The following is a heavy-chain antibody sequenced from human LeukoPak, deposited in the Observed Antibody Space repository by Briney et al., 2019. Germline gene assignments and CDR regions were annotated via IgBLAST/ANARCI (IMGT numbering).Heavy chain of an antibody. CDR2: ISSSSTYI. CDR3: AREGTITAFDY. D-gene: IGHD1-7*01. CDR1: GFTFSSYR. J-gene: IGHJ4*02. Sequence: GGSLRLSCAASGFTFSSYRMNWVRQAPGKGLEWVSSISSSSTYIYYADSVKGRFTISRDNAKNSLYLQMNSLRVEDTAVYYCAREGTITAFDYWGQGTMVTVSS. V-gene: IGHV3-21*04.